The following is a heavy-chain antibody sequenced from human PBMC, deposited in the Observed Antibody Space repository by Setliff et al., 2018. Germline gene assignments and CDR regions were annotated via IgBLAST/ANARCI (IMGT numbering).Heavy chain of an antibody. V-gene: IGHV1-69*05. J-gene: IGHJ3*01. D-gene: IGHD2-2*01. CDR1: GDTFRSYG. Sequence: ASVKVSCKASGDTFRSYGISWVRQAPGQGLEWMGGTIPMFGSTTYAQKFQGRVTIITDESTTTAYMELSSLGSEDTAVYFCARFGGSCSSSSCYASDLWGQGTMVTVSS. CDR3: ARFGGSCSSSSCYASDL. CDR2: TIPMFGST.